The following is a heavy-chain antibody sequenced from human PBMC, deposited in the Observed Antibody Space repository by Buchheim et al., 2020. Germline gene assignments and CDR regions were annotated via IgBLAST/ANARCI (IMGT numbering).Heavy chain of an antibody. CDR3: ATISTGV. CDR2: ISYDGSNK. CDR1: GFTFSSYA. J-gene: IGHJ4*02. V-gene: IGHV3-30-3*01. D-gene: IGHD3-10*01. Sequence: QVQLVESGGGVVQPGRSLRLSCAASGFTFSSYAMHWVRQAPGKGLEWVAVISYDGSNKYYADSVKGRLHISRDNATRSRYLQMISLRVEDTAVFFCATISTGVWGQGTL.